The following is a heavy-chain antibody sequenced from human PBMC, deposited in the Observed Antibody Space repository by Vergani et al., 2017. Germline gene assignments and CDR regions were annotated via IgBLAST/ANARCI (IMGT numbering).Heavy chain of an antibody. CDR3: AREKGSGGILWLDAFDI. V-gene: IGHV1-18*01. CDR1: GYTFTYYG. J-gene: IGHJ3*02. D-gene: IGHD2-21*01. CDR2: ISAYNDNT. Sequence: QVHLVQSGAEAKKPGASVKVSCKASGYTFTYYGISWMRQAPGQGLERMGWISAYNDNTNYAQKVQGRVTMTTDTSTSTAYMGLRSLRSDDTAVYYCAREKGSGGILWLDAFDIWGQGTMVSVSS.